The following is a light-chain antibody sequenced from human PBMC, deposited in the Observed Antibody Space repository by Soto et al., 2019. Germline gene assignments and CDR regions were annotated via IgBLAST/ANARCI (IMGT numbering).Light chain of an antibody. V-gene: IGKV3-20*01. CDR2: DAS. CDR1: QSVRSER. CDR3: QQYGSSQT. Sequence: EIALTQSQDTLSLSPGERATLSCRASQSVRSERLAWYQHKRGQAPRLVIFDASSRATGIPDRFSGSGSGTDFTLTISRLEPEDFAVYYCQQYGSSQTFGQGTKVDI. J-gene: IGKJ1*01.